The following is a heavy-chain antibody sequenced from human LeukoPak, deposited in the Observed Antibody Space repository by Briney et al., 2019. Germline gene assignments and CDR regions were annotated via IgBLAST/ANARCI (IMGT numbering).Heavy chain of an antibody. V-gene: IGHV3-74*01. CDR3: ARGGPVKSIYDPHWYDP. J-gene: IGHJ5*02. CDR1: GFTFSSYW. Sequence: GGSLRRSCAASGFTFSSYWLHWFRQAPGKGLTWVSRINSDGSRINYADSVKGRFTSSRDNAKNTLYLQMNSLRVEDTAVYFCARGGPVKSIYDPHWYDPWGQGTLVTVSS. D-gene: IGHD5/OR15-5a*01. CDR2: INSDGSRI.